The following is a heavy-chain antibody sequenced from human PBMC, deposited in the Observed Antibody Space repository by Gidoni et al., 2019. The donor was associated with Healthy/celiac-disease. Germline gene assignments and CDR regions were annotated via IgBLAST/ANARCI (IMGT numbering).Heavy chain of an antibody. V-gene: IGHV3-23*01. J-gene: IGHJ5*02. D-gene: IGHD3-9*01. CDR2: ISGSGGST. CDR3: ASFNVLRYFAPP. Sequence: EVQLLESGGGLVQPGGSLSLSCAASGFTFSSYAMSWVRQAPGKGLEWVSAISGSGGSTYYADSVKGRFTISRDNSKNTLYLQMNSLRAEDTAVYYCASFNVLRYFAPPWGQGTLVTVSS. CDR1: GFTFSSYA.